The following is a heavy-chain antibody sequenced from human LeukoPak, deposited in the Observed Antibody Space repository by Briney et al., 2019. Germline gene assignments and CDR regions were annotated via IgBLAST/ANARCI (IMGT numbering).Heavy chain of an antibody. V-gene: IGHV3-30*04. CDR1: GFTFSSYA. J-gene: IGHJ4*02. D-gene: IGHD6-13*01. CDR3: ARVAVGFRIAAADDY. CDR2: ISYDGSNK. Sequence: TGGSLRLSCAASGFTFSSYAMHWVRQAPGKGLEGVAVISYDGSNKYYTDSVEGRFTIYRNNSTTTLCLRMNSLRAEDTAVYYCARVAVGFRIAAADDYWGQGTLVTVSS.